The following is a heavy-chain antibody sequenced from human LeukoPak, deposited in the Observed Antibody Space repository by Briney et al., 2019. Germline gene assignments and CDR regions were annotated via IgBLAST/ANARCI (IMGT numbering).Heavy chain of an antibody. CDR1: GYTFTNYG. CDR2: INAYNGDT. J-gene: IGHJ4*02. Sequence: ASVKVSCKASGYTFTNYGFSWVRQAPGQGLEWMGWINAYNGDTSYARNLRGRVTMTTDTSTSTAYMELRSLTSDDTAVYYCARGAPGSSCSGGSCPYFDYWGQGTLVSVSS. CDR3: ARGAPGSSCSGGSCPYFDY. D-gene: IGHD2-15*01. V-gene: IGHV1-18*01.